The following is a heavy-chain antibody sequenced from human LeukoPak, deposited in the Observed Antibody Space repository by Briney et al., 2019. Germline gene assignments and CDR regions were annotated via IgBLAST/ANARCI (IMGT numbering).Heavy chain of an antibody. CDR2: INHSGST. CDR3: ARFRRRAKVVPAAPFDY. V-gene: IGHV4-34*01. J-gene: IGHJ4*02. Sequence: PSETLSLTCAVYGGSFSGYYWSWIRQPPGKGLEWIGEINHSGSTNYNPSLKRRVTISVDTSKNQFSLKLSSVTAADTAVYYCARFRRRAKVVPAAPFDYWGQGTLVTVSS. D-gene: IGHD2-2*01. CDR1: GGSFSGYY.